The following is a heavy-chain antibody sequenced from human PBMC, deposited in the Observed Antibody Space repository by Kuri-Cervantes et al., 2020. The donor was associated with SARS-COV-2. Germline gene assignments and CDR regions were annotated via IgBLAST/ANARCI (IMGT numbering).Heavy chain of an antibody. CDR1: GYTFTSYG. CDR2: ISAYNGNT. Sequence: ASVKVSCKASGYTFTSYGISWVRQAPGQGLEWMGWISAYNGNTTYAQKLQGRVTMTTDTSTSTVCMELTSLRSDDTAVYYCARDCSGPDCYIIIYAMSDWGQGTLVTVSS. CDR3: ARDCSGPDCYIIIYAMSD. J-gene: IGHJ4*02. D-gene: IGHD2-21*02. V-gene: IGHV1-18*01.